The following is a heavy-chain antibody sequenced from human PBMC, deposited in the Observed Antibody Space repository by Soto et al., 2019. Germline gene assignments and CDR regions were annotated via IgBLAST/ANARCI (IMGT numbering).Heavy chain of an antibody. CDR1: GGTFSSYA. V-gene: IGHV1-69*01. D-gene: IGHD3-22*01. J-gene: IGHJ4*02. Sequence: QVQLVQSGAEVQKPGSSVKVSCKASGGTFSSYAISWVRQAPGQGLEWMGGIIPIFGTANYAQKFQGRVTITADESTSTAYMELSSLRSEDTAVYYCARARGTYYYDSSGYYTFDYWGQGTLVTVSS. CDR3: ARARGTYYYDSSGYYTFDY. CDR2: IIPIFGTA.